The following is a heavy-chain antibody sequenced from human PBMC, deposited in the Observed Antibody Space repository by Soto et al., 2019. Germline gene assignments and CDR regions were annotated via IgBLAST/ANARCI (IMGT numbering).Heavy chain of an antibody. Sequence: GSLRLSCAASGFSFSDYYMSWIRQAPGKGLEWVSYISSSGSTIYYADSVKGRFTISRDNAKKSLYLQMNSLRAEDTAVYYCARTSSGYWYWFDPWGQGTLVTVSS. D-gene: IGHD3-22*01. CDR1: GFSFSDYY. J-gene: IGHJ5*02. CDR3: ARTSSGYWYWFDP. V-gene: IGHV3-11*01. CDR2: ISSSGSTI.